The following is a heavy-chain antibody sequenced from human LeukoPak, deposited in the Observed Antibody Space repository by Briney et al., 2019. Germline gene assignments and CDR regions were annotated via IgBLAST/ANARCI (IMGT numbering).Heavy chain of an antibody. Sequence: ASVKASRKVSVYTHTELSMHWVRQAPGKGLEWMGGFDPEDGETIYAQKFQGRVTMTEDTSTDTAYMELSSLRSEDTAVYYCARRGTKYYYYMDVWGKGTTVTVSS. J-gene: IGHJ6*03. CDR2: FDPEDGET. D-gene: IGHD2-8*01. CDR3: ARRGTKYYYYMDV. CDR1: VYTHTELS. V-gene: IGHV1-24*01.